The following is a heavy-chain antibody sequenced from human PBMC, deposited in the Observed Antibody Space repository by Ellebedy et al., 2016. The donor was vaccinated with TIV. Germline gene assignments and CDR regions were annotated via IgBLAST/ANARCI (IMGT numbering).Heavy chain of an antibody. CDR3: AKDARGLRVTGALRITD. CDR1: GFTFDDYA. V-gene: IGHV3-9*01. J-gene: IGHJ4*02. Sequence: PGGSLRLSCAASGFTFDDYAMHWVRQTPRKGLEWVSGLSWNSVSVGYADSVKGRFTISRDNAKNSLYLQMNSLRAEDTAFYYCAKDARGLRVTGALRITDWGQGILVTVSS. CDR2: LSWNSVSV. D-gene: IGHD1-14*01.